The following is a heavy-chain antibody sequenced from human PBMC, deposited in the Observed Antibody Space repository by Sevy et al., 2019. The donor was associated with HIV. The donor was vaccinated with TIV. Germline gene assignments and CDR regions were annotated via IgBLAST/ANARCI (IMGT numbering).Heavy chain of an antibody. CDR2: VDPSACNT. Sequence: ASVKVSCKASGDTFTNNYIHWVRQAPGQGLEWMGMVDPSACNTTYAQKFQGRVTMTRDTSTSILYMDLSSLRSEDTAVYYWVRADPDQPFDSGGQGTRVTVSS. CDR3: VRADPDQPFDS. CDR1: GDTFTNNY. J-gene: IGHJ4*02. V-gene: IGHV1-46*01.